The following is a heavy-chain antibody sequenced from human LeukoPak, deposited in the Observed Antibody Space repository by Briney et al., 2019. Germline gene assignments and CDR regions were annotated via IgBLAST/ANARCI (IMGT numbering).Heavy chain of an antibody. CDR1: GFTFDDYA. CDR3: SKASICDILTGYYAY. CDR2: ISWNSGSI. V-gene: IGHV3-9*01. Sequence: PGSSLRLSCAASGFTFDDYAMPGVPQAPGKGLEWVSGISWNSGSIGSADSVKGRFTISRDNAKTPPYRQVNSLRAQATAFFYCSKASICDILTGYYAYWGQGPLVTVSS. J-gene: IGHJ1*01. D-gene: IGHD3-9*01.